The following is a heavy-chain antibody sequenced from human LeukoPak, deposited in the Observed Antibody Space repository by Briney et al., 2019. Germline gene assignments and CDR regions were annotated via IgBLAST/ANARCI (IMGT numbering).Heavy chain of an antibody. CDR2: ISAYIGNR. Sequence: GASVKVSCKASGYSLTSYGISRVRQAPGQGLEWMGWISAYIGNRNYAQKFQGRVTMTTDTPTSTAYMELTSLRSDDTAVYYCARDTPDWSYGQSIYYFDYWGQGTLVTVSS. V-gene: IGHV1-18*01. D-gene: IGHD3-16*01. CDR1: GYSLTSYG. J-gene: IGHJ4*02. CDR3: ARDTPDWSYGQSIYYFDY.